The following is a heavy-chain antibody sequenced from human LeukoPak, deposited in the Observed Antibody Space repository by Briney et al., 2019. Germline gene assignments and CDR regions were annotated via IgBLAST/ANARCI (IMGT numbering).Heavy chain of an antibody. V-gene: IGHV1-18*01. Sequence: SVKVSCKASGYTFTSYGISWVRQAPGQGREWVGWISAYNGNTNYAQKLQGRVTMTTDTSTSTAYMELRSLRSDDTAVYSCARDWGTTPDGSGSKPRSFDYWGQGTLVTVSS. CDR1: GYTFTSYG. CDR3: ARDWGTTPDGSGSKPRSFDY. CDR2: ISAYNGNT. J-gene: IGHJ4*02. D-gene: IGHD3-10*01.